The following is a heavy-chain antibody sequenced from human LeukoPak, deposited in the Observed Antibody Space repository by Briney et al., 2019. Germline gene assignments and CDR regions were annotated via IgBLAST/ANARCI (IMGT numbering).Heavy chain of an antibody. CDR1: GDSISSGTYY. Sequence: PSETLSLTCAVSGDSISSGTYYWGWIRQPPGKGLESIGYIYYSGSTYYNPSLKSRVTISVDTSKNQFSLKLSSVTAADTAVYYCAGDHYYGSGSYYDPDYWGQGTLVTVSS. D-gene: IGHD3-10*01. CDR3: AGDHYYGSGSYYDPDY. J-gene: IGHJ4*02. CDR2: IYYSGST. V-gene: IGHV4-30-4*08.